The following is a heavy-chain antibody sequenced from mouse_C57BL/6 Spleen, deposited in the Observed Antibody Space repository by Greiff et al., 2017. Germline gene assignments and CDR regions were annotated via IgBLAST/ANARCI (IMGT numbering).Heavy chain of an antibody. V-gene: IGHV5-6*02. Sequence: DVMLVESGGDLVKPGGSLKLSCAASGFTFSSYGMYWVRQTPDKRLEWVATISSGGSYTYYPVSVKGRFTISRDDAKNTRYLQMSSLKSEDAAMYYCSIHDDYDAWFAYWGQGTLVTVSA. CDR2: ISSGGSYT. J-gene: IGHJ3*01. CDR1: GFTFSSYG. D-gene: IGHD2-4*01. CDR3: SIHDDYDAWFAY.